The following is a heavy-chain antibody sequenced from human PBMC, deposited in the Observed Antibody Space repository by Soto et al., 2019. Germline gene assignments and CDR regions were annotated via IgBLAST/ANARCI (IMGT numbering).Heavy chain of an antibody. CDR1: GFTFSNYA. CDR3: AKGFYGSGSYYNERAFDS. CDR2: ISGSGDFT. J-gene: IGHJ4*02. Sequence: GGSLRLSCAASGFTFSNYAISWVSQTPGKGLEWVSVISGSGDFTYYADSVKGRFTIPRDNPKNTIYLQMNSLRAEDTAVYYCAKGFYGSGSYYNERAFDSWGQGTLVTVSS. D-gene: IGHD3-10*01. V-gene: IGHV3-23*01.